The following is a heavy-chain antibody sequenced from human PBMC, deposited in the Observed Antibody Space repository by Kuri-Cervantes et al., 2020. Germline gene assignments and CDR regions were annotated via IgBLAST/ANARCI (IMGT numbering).Heavy chain of an antibody. CDR3: AKDVGLGYSYGYWYFDY. D-gene: IGHD5-18*01. V-gene: IGHV3-30*18. Sequence: GESLKISCAASGFTFSSYGMHWVRQAPGKGLEWVAVISYDGSNKYYADSVKGRFAISRDNSKNTLYLQMNSLRAEDTAVYYCAKDVGLGYSYGYWYFDYWGQGTRVTVSS. CDR1: GFTFSSYG. J-gene: IGHJ4*02. CDR2: ISYDGSNK.